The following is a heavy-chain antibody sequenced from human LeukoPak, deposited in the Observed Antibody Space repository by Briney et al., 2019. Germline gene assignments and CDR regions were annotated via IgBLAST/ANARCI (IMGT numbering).Heavy chain of an antibody. V-gene: IGHV1-69*01. CDR3: ARGPTMVLFGYYFDY. Sequence: GASVKVSCKASGGTFSSYAISWVRQAPGQGLEWMGGIIPIFGTANYAQKFQGRVTITADESTSTAYMELSSLRSEDTAVYYCARGPTMVLFGYYFDYWGQGTLVTVSS. D-gene: IGHD3-10*01. CDR2: IIPIFGTA. J-gene: IGHJ4*02. CDR1: GGTFSSYA.